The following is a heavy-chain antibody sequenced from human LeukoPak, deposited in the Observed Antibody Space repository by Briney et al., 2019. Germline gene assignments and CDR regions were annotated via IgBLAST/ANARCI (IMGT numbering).Heavy chain of an antibody. CDR2: IFYSGST. Sequence: SETLSLTCAVYGGSFSSYYWGWVRQPPGKGLEWIGNIFYSGSTYYSPSLKSRVTISLDTSRNQFSLKLNSVTAADTAVYYCASLRGMTTVTSPDYWGQGTLVTVSS. CDR3: ASLRGMTTVTSPDY. CDR1: GGSFSSYY. J-gene: IGHJ4*02. D-gene: IGHD4-17*01. V-gene: IGHV4-34*12.